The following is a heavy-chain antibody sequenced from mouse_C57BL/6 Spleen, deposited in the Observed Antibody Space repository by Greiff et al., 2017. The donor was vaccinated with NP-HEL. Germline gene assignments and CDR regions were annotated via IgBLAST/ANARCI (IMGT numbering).Heavy chain of an antibody. CDR3: AREGDYYGIYWYFDV. D-gene: IGHD2-1*01. CDR2: IYPGDGDT. V-gene: IGHV1-82*01. CDR1: GYAFGSSW. Sequence: QVQLKQSGPELVKPGASVKISCKASGYAFGSSWMNWVKQRPGKGLEWIGRIYPGDGDTNYNGKFKGKATLTADKSSSTAYMQLSSLTSEDSAVYFCAREGDYYGIYWYFDVWGTGTTVTVSS. J-gene: IGHJ1*03.